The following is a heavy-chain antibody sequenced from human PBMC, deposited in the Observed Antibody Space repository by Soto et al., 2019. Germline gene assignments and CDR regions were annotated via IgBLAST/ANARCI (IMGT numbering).Heavy chain of an antibody. D-gene: IGHD6-13*01. V-gene: IGHV1-69*01. J-gene: IGHJ4*02. CDR3: ASSYGISWYGDY. CDR1: GDTFNNYA. CDR2: IIPVVGTP. Sequence: QVQLVQSGAALKKPGSSVRVSCKTPGDTFNNYAITWVRQAPGQGLEWMGGIIPVVGTPNYAQKFQGRVTIIEDQDTNTVYMELTSLSSEDTAMYYCASSYGISWYGDYWGQGTLVTVSS.